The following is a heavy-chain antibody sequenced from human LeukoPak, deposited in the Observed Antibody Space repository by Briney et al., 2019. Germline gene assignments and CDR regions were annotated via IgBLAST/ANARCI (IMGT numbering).Heavy chain of an antibody. J-gene: IGHJ2*01. CDR1: GGSFSGYY. V-gene: IGHV4-34*01. D-gene: IGHD7-27*01. CDR3: ARGRGLTRVGRYFDL. CDR2: INHSGST. Sequence: PSETLSLTCAVYGGSFSGYYWSLIRQPPGKGLEWIGEINHSGSTNYNPSLKSRVTISVDTSKNQFSLKLSSVTAADTAVYYCARGRGLTRVGRYFDLWGRGTLVTVSS.